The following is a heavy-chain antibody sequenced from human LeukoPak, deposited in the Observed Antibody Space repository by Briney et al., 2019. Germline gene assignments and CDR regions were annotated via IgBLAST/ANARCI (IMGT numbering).Heavy chain of an antibody. CDR3: ARARDTAVVPYYYGMDV. V-gene: IGHV3-53*01. D-gene: IGHD5-18*01. Sequence: PGGSLXLSCAASGFTVTNNYMSWVRQAPGKGLEWGSVIYSGGSTYYADSVKGRFTISRDNSKNTLYLQMNSLRAEDTAVYYCARARDTAVVPYYYGMDVWGQGTTVTVSS. J-gene: IGHJ6*02. CDR1: GFTVTNNY. CDR2: IYSGGST.